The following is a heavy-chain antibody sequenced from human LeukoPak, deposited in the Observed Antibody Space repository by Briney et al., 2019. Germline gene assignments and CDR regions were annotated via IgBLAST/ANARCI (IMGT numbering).Heavy chain of an antibody. CDR2: IYYSGST. V-gene: IGHV4-59*01. CDR1: GGSISSYY. J-gene: IGHJ3*02. D-gene: IGHD6-13*01. Sequence: PSETLSLTCTVSGGSISSYYWSWIRQPPGKGLEWIGYIYYSGSTNYNPSLKSRVTISVDTSKNQSSLKLSSVTAADTAVYYCARGVWGSSWDDASDIWGQGTMVTVSS. CDR3: ARGVWGSSWDDASDI.